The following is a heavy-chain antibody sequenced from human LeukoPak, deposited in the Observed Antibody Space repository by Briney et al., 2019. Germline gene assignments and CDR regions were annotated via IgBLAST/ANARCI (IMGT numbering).Heavy chain of an antibody. CDR3: ATSAGDYRAGHYYYMGV. CDR2: INPNTAGT. CDR1: GYTFTDYY. Sequence: ASVKVSCKASGYTFTDYYFHWVRQAPGQGLEWMGWINPNTAGTNYAQKFLGGVTLTWDTSISTAYMELNRLTSDDTAVYYCATSAGDYRAGHYYYMGVWGKGTSVTVSS. D-gene: IGHD4-11*01. V-gene: IGHV1-2*02. J-gene: IGHJ6*03.